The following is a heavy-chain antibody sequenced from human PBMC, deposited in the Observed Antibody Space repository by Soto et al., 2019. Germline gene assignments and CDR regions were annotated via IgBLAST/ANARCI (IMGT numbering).Heavy chain of an antibody. V-gene: IGHV3-11*06. CDR3: ARSSGWRHVVGYKYGLDV. J-gene: IGHJ6*02. CDR2: ISGSGAYT. D-gene: IGHD5-18*01. Sequence: QVQLVESGGGLVKPGGSLRLSCTGSGFIFNDYMTWIRQAPGEGLEWVSYISGSGAYTKYADSVRGRFTISRDNAKNSLWLQTNSLRAEDTAVYYCARSSGWRHVVGYKYGLDVWGQGTTVIVSS. CDR1: GFIFNDY.